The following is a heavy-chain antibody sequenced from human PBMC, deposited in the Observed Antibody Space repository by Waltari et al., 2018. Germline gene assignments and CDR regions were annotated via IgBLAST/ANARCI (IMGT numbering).Heavy chain of an antibody. CDR3: SKRLDI. Sequence: EVQLVESGGGLVQPGGSLRRSCAASGFTFSTDWMDWVRQAPGKGLQWVANINQDGGEKYYLDSVKGRFTISRDNAKKSVYLEMNSLRAEDTAIYYCSKRLDIWGRGTMVAVSS. J-gene: IGHJ3*02. CDR1: GFTFSTDW. V-gene: IGHV3-7*01. CDR2: INQDGGEK.